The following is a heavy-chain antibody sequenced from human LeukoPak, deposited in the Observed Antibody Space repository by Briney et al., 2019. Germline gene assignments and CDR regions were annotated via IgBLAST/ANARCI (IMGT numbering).Heavy chain of an antibody. CDR2: ISAYNGNT. D-gene: IGHD2-2*01. V-gene: IGHV1-18*01. CDR3: AREDWTDIVVVPADPGYYYGMDV. Sequence: SVKVSCKASGYTFTSYGISWVRQAPGQGLEWMGWISAYNGNTNYAQKLQGRVTMTTDTSTSTAYMELRSLRSDDTAVYYCAREDWTDIVVVPADPGYYYGMDVWGQGTTVTVSS. J-gene: IGHJ6*02. CDR1: GYTFTSYG.